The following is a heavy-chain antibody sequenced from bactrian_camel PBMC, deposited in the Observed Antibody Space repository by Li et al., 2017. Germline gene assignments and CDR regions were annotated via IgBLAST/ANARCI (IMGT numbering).Heavy chain of an antibody. CDR1: KYTYRSAS. CDR2: IDTDGNT. Sequence: HVQLVESGGGSVQAGGSLTLSCDTSKYTYRSASMGWFREDPRDERAGVAVIDTDGNTIYADSVKGRFTISKDNDKNTVILQMNSLQPNDTAVYYCAARGLTVRRLCFVGNLWGKGTQVTVS. V-gene: IGHV3S53*01. CDR3: AARGLTVRRLCFVGNL. J-gene: IGHJ4*01. D-gene: IGHD4*01.